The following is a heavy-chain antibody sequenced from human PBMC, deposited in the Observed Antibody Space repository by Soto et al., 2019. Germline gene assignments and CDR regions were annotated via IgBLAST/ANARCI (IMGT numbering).Heavy chain of an antibody. CDR2: IKEDGTEQ. CDR1: GFTFSSYW. CDR3: ARLTAAGGVDQFDY. V-gene: IGHV3-7*05. Sequence: EVQLEESGGGLVQPGGSLRLSCAASGFTFSSYWMTWVRQAPGKGLEWVANIKEDGTEQYQVDSVKGRFTFSRDTAKKTLYLQMNSLRVEDTAVYYCARLTAAGGVDQFDYWGQGTLVTVSS. D-gene: IGHD6-13*01. J-gene: IGHJ4*02.